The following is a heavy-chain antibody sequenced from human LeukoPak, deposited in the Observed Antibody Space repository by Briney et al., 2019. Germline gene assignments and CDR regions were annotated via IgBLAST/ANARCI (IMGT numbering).Heavy chain of an antibody. V-gene: IGHV3-7*01. J-gene: IGHJ4*02. Sequence: PGGSLRLSCVASGFPFSGYWMDWVRQAPGKGMEWVANINQDGTNQYYAPSVRGRFRISRDNTKNSLYLQMNSLRAEDTGVYYCSRSLDYLGQGALVTVSS. CDR3: SRSLDY. CDR2: INQDGTNQ. CDR1: GFPFSGYW.